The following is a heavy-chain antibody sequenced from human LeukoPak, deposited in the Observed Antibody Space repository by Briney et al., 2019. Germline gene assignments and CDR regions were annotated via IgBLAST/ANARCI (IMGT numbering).Heavy chain of an antibody. CDR3: AKEGSQYASSWFDH. Sequence: GGSLRLSCAASGFTFSSYGMQWVRQAPGMGPEWVSVISHDGTVRHYADSVKGRFTISRDSSTNRLYLQMDSLRTEDTAVYYYAKEGSQYASSWFDHWGQGTLVTVSS. J-gene: IGHJ5*02. V-gene: IGHV3-30*06. D-gene: IGHD2-2*01. CDR1: GFTFSSYG. CDR2: ISHDGTVR.